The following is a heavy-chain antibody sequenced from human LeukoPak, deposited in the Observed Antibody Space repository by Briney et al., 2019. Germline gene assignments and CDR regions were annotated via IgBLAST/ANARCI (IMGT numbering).Heavy chain of an antibody. D-gene: IGHD6-6*01. CDR2: IKQDGSEK. Sequence: GGSLRLSCAASGFTFSSYWMSWVRQAPGKGLEWVANIKQDGSEKYYVDSVKGRFTISRDNAKNSLYLQMNSLRAEDTAVYYCARDRIAARPYYFDYCGKGTLVTVSS. V-gene: IGHV3-7*01. J-gene: IGHJ4*02. CDR1: GFTFSSYW. CDR3: ARDRIAARPYYFDY.